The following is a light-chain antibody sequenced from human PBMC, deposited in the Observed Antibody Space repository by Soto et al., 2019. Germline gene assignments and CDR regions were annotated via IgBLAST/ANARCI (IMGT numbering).Light chain of an antibody. Sequence: EIVMTQSPATLSVSPGGRATLSCRASQSISDTLAWYQQKPGRAPRLLIYSASRRATGFPARFSGSGSGTDFTLTISSLQSEDFAVYYCQQYDNWPWTFGQGTKVEI. CDR3: QQYDNWPWT. CDR1: QSISDT. CDR2: SAS. J-gene: IGKJ1*01. V-gene: IGKV3-15*01.